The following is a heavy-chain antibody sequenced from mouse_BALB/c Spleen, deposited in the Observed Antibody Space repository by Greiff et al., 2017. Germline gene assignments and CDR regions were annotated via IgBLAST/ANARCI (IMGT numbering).Heavy chain of an antibody. Sequence: DVKLVESGGGLVKPGGSLKLSCAASGFTFSSYAMSWVRQSPEKRLEWVAEISSGGSYTYYPDTVTGRFTISRDNAKNTLYLEMSSLRSEDTAMYYCARGGSSGHGYFDYWGQGTTLTVSS. D-gene: IGHD3-1*01. CDR1: GFTFSSYA. CDR2: ISSGGSYT. J-gene: IGHJ2*01. CDR3: ARGGSSGHGYFDY. V-gene: IGHV5-9-4*01.